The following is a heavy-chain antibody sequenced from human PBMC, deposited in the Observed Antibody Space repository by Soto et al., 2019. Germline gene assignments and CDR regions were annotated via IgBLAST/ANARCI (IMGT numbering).Heavy chain of an antibody. Sequence: PGGSLRLSCAASGFTFSSYGMHWVRQAPGKGLEWVAVIWYDGSNKYYADSVKGRFTISRDNSKNTLYLQMNSLRAEDTAVYYCARKVAALEGTDYMEVWGKGTTVTVSS. J-gene: IGHJ6*03. CDR2: IWYDGSNK. D-gene: IGHD2-15*01. CDR1: GFTFSSYG. CDR3: ARKVAALEGTDYMEV. V-gene: IGHV3-33*01.